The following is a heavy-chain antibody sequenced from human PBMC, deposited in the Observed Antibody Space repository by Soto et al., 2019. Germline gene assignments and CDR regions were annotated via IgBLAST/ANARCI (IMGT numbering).Heavy chain of an antibody. CDR1: GGSISSYY. V-gene: IGHV4-4*07. J-gene: IGHJ4*02. D-gene: IGHD6-19*01. CDR2: IYTSGST. Sequence: SETLSLTCTVSGGSISSYYWSWIRQPAGKGLEWIGRIYTSGSTNYNPSLKSRVTMSVDTSKNQFSLKLSSVTAADTAVYYCARVPVAQYPYHFDYWGQGTLVTVSS. CDR3: ARVPVAQYPYHFDY.